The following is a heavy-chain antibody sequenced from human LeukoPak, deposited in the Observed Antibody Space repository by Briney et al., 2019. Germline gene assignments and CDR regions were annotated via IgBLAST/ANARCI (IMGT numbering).Heavy chain of an antibody. CDR3: AREGITGTTDFY. Sequence: SETLSLTCAVYGGSFSGYYWSWIRQPPGKGLEWIGEINHVGSTNYNPSLKSRVTISVDTSKNQFSLKLSSVTAADTAVYYCAREGITGTTDFYWGQGTLVTVSS. D-gene: IGHD1-20*01. CDR1: GGSFSGYY. CDR2: INHVGST. J-gene: IGHJ4*02. V-gene: IGHV4-34*01.